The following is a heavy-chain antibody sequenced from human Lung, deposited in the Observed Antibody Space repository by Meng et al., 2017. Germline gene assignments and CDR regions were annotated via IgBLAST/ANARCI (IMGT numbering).Heavy chain of an antibody. V-gene: IGHV4-4*02. CDR1: GGSISSRNW. CDR2: IYHSGRT. D-gene: IGHD3-3*01. Sequence: QVQLPGSGPGLVKPSGTLSLTGAVFGGSISSRNWWSWVRQSPGKGLEWIGEIYHSGRTNYNPSLESRVTISLDKSQNHFSLKVKSVTAADTAVYYCVRGGQDQAYYDFWSGPFDPWGQGTLVTVSS. J-gene: IGHJ5*02. CDR3: VRGGQDQAYYDFWSGPFDP.